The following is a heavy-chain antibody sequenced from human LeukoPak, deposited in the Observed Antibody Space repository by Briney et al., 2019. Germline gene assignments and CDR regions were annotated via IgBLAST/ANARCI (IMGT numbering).Heavy chain of an antibody. CDR3: ARQIRWATFDY. CDR2: IYYSGST. D-gene: IGHD4-23*01. V-gene: IGHV4-31*03. Sequence: SETLSLTCTVSGVSISSGGYYWSWIRQHPGKGLEWIGYIYYSGSTYYNPSLKSRVTISVDTSKNQFSLKLSSVTAADTAVYYCARQIRWATFDYWGQGTLVTVSS. J-gene: IGHJ4*02. CDR1: GVSISSGGYY.